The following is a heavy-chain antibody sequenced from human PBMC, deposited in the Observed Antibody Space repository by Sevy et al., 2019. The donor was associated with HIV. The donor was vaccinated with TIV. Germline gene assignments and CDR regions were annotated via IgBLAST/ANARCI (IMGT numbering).Heavy chain of an antibody. V-gene: IGHV3-53*01. D-gene: IGHD6-19*01. CDR2: IYIGGNT. Sequence: GGSLRLSCAASGFIARSNHMSWVRQAPGKGLEWVSVIYIGGNTYYADSVKGRFTISSDNSKNTLYLQMNSLRAEDTAVYYCARESSGWMYYFDYWGQGTLVTVSS. J-gene: IGHJ4*02. CDR1: GFIARSNH. CDR3: ARESSGWMYYFDY.